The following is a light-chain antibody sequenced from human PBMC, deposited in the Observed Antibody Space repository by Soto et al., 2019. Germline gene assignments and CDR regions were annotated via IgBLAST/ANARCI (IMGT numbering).Light chain of an antibody. J-gene: IGKJ1*01. CDR3: QQYNSYSCT. CDR1: HSISSW. Sequence: DIQMTQSPSTLSASVGDRVTITGLASHSISSWLARYQQKPVKAPKLLIYDASSLESGVPSRFSASGSGTEITRTIGSLQTTGFATYYGQQYNSYSCTFGQGTKVEIK. V-gene: IGKV1-5*01. CDR2: DAS.